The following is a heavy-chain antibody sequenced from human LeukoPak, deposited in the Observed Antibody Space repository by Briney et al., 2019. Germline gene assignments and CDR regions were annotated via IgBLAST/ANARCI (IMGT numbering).Heavy chain of an antibody. D-gene: IGHD2-2*01. CDR3: ARVDCSTTSCSPFDY. J-gene: IGHJ4*02. Sequence: GGSLRLSCAASGFTFSTYTMHWVRQAPGKGLEWVVVILYDGSKQYYANSVRGRFTVSRDNSKNTLYLQMNSLRAEDTATYYCARVDCSTTSCSPFDYWGQGTLVTVSS. CDR1: GFTFSTYT. CDR2: ILYDGSKQ. V-gene: IGHV3-30*01.